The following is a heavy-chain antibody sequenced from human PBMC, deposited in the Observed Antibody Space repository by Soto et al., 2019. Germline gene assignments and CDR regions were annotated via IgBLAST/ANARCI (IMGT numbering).Heavy chain of an antibody. CDR2: IIPIFGTA. CDR3: ARDGVSGYYQRALVY. V-gene: IGHV1-69*13. J-gene: IGHJ4*02. D-gene: IGHD3-22*01. CDR1: GGTFSSYA. Sequence: SVKVSCKASGGTFSSYAISWVRQAPGQGLEWMGGIIPIFGTANYAQKFQGRVTITADESTSTAYMELRSLRSDDTAVYYCARDGVSGYYQRALVYWGQGTLVTVSS.